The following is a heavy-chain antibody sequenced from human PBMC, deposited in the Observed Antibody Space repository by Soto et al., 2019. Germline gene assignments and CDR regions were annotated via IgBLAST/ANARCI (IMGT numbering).Heavy chain of an antibody. CDR1: GFTFSSYA. CDR2: VSGSGGST. CDR3: AKDLEGRHYYYYYYMDV. V-gene: IGHV3-23*01. Sequence: TGGSLRLSCAASGFTFSSYAMSWVRQAPGKGLEWVSAVSGSGGSTYYADSVKGRFTISRDNSKNTLYLQMNSLRAEDTAVYYCAKDLEGRHYYYYYYMDVWGKGTTVTVSS. J-gene: IGHJ6*03.